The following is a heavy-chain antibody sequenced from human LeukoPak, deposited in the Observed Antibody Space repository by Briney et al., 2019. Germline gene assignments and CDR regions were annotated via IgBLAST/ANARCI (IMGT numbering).Heavy chain of an antibody. D-gene: IGHD4-11*01. CDR1: GFTFSNYW. Sequence: GGSLRLSCAASGFTFSNYWMHWVRQGPGKGLALVARISTDGSTTSYADSVKGRFTISRDNAKNTVYLQMNSLRAEDTAVYYCAKDNSAGWFGPWGQGTLVTVSS. J-gene: IGHJ5*02. CDR3: AKDNSAGWFGP. CDR2: ISTDGSTT. V-gene: IGHV3-74*01.